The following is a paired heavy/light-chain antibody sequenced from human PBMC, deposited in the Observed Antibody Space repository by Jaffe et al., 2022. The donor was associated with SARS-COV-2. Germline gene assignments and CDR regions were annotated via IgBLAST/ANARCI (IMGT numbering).Light chain of an antibody. V-gene: IGLV8-61*01. J-gene: IGLJ3*02. CDR3: VLYMGSGIYWV. CDR1: SGSVSTSYY. CDR2: STN. Sequence: QTVVTQEPSFSVSPGGTVTLTCGLSSGSVSTSYYPSWYQQTPGQAPRTLIYSTNTRSSGVPDRFSGSILGNKAALTITGAQADDESDYYCVLYMGSGIYWVFGGGTKLTVL.
Heavy chain of an antibody. CDR3: AKDSAVAGIFDWGWSYYFDY. J-gene: IGHJ4*02. CDR1: GFTFSSYG. D-gene: IGHD6-19*01. Sequence: QVQLVESGGGVVQPGRSLRLSCAASGFTFSSYGMHWVRQAPGKGLEWVAVISYDGSNKYYADSVKGRFTISRDNSKNTLYLQMNSLRAEDTAVYYCAKDSAVAGIFDWGWSYYFDYWGQGTLVTVSS. CDR2: ISYDGSNK. V-gene: IGHV3-30*18.